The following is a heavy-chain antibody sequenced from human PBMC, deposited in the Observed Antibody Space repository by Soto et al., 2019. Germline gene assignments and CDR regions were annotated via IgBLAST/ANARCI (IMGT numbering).Heavy chain of an antibody. CDR3: ARDGACYYDILTGYTLDY. V-gene: IGHV3-30-3*01. J-gene: IGHJ4*02. CDR1: GFTFSSYA. D-gene: IGHD3-9*01. CDR2: ISYDGSNK. Sequence: ESGGGVVQPGRSLRLSCAASGFTFSSYAMHWVRQAPGKGLEWVAVISYDGSNKYYADSVKGRFTISRDNSKNTLYLQMNSLRAEDTAVYYCARDGACYYDILTGYTLDYWGQGTLVTVSS.